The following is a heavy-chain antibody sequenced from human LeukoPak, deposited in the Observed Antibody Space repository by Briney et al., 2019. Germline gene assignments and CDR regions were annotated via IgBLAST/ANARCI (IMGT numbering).Heavy chain of an antibody. CDR2: INPNGGST. CDR1: GYTFTGYY. J-gene: IGHJ4*02. V-gene: IGHV1-46*01. D-gene: IGHD5-18*01. CDR3: AREQVGGYSYGLDY. Sequence: ASVKVSCKASGYTFTGYYVHWVRQAPGQGLEWMTRINPNGGSTRYAQRFQGRVTMTRDTSTSTVYMELSSLRSEDTAVYYCAREQVGGYSYGLDYWGQGTLVTVSS.